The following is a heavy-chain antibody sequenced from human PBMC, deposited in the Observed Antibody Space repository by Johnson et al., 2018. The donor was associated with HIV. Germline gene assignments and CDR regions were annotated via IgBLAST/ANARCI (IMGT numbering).Heavy chain of an antibody. J-gene: IGHJ3*02. D-gene: IGHD3-22*01. CDR1: GFTFSDYY. V-gene: IGHV3-11*04. CDR3: ARDRGYWDAFDI. CDR2: ISSSGTTV. Sequence: VQLVESGGGLVKPGGSLRLSCAASGFTFSDYYMGWIRQTPGQGLEWVSYISSSGTTVYYADSVKGRFSISRDNAKHSLYLQMNSLRAEDTAVYYCARDRGYWDAFDIWGQGTMVTVSS.